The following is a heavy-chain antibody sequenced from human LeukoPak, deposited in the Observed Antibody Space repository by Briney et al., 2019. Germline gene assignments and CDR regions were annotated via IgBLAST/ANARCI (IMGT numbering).Heavy chain of an antibody. CDR3: ARRGEAATFDY. CDR2: IYHSGST. V-gene: IGHV4-30-2*01. Sequence: SETLSLTCTVSGGSISSGGYYWSWIRQPPGKGLEWIGYIYHSGSTYYNPSLKSRVTISVDRSKNQFSLKLSSVTAADTAVYYCARRGEAATFDYWGQGTLVTVSS. J-gene: IGHJ4*02. CDR1: GGSISSGGYY. D-gene: IGHD2-15*01.